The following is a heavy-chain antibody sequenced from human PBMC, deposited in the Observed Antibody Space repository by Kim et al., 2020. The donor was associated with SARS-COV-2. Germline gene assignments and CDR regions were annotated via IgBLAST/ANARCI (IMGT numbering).Heavy chain of an antibody. V-gene: IGHV3-43*01. CDR2: ISWDGDST. CDR3: AKGGRRTTSFHDFDY. CDR1: GFTFDDYT. Sequence: GGSLRLSCAASGFTFDDYTMHWVRQAPGKGLEWVSLISWDGDSTSYAESVKGRFTISRDNRKNSLYRQMNSLSTEDTAFYYCAKGGRRTTSFHDFDYWGHGTLGTVSS. D-gene: IGHD3-3*01. J-gene: IGHJ4*03.